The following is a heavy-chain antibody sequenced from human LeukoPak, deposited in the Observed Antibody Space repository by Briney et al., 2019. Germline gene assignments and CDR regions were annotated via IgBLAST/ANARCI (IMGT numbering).Heavy chain of an antibody. CDR1: GFTFSSYG. V-gene: IGHV3-30*02. Sequence: GGSLRLSCAASGFTFSSYGMHWVRQAPGKGLEWVAFIRYDGSNKYYADSVKGRFTISRDNSKNTLYLQMNSLRAEDTAVYYCAKGYSGYDFARGPFDYWGQGTLVTVSS. D-gene: IGHD5-12*01. CDR2: IRYDGSNK. CDR3: AKGYSGYDFARGPFDY. J-gene: IGHJ4*02.